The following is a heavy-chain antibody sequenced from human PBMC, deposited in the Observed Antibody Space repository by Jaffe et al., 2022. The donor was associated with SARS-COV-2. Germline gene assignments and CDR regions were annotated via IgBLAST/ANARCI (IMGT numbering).Heavy chain of an antibody. CDR2: IGTAGDT. CDR3: ARAITMVRGVITPYFDY. CDR1: GFTFSSYD. Sequence: EVQLVESGGGLVQPGGSLRLSCAASGFTFSSYDMHWVRQATGKGLEWVSAIGTAGDTYYPGSVKGRFTISRENAKNSLYLQMNSLRAGDTAVYYCARAITMVRGVITPYFDYWGQGTLVTVSS. V-gene: IGHV3-13*01. J-gene: IGHJ4*02. D-gene: IGHD3-10*01.